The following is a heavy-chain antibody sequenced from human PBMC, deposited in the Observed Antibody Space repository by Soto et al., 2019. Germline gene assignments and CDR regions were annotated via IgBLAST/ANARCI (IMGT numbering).Heavy chain of an antibody. Sequence: GASVKVSCKASGYTFSSNGITWVRQAPGQGLEWMGIINPSGSTSYAQKFQGRVTMTRDTSTSTVYMELSSLRSGDTAVYYCARVYCSGGSCYSIDYWG. CDR3: ARVYCSGGSCYSIDY. D-gene: IGHD2-15*01. CDR2: INPSGST. CDR1: GYTFSSNG. V-gene: IGHV1-46*03. J-gene: IGHJ4*01.